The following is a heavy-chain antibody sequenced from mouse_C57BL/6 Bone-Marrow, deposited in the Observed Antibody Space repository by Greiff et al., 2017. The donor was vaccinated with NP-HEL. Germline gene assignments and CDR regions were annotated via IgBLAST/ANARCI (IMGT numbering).Heavy chain of an antibody. Sequence: QVQLKQPGAELVKPGASVKLSCKASGYTFTSYWMHWVKQRPGQGLEWIGMIHPNSGSTNYNEKFKSKATLTVDKSSSTAYMQLSSLTSEDSAVYYCAISPITTVVALDYWGQGTTLTVSS. CDR1: GYTFTSYW. CDR3: AISPITTVVALDY. J-gene: IGHJ2*01. D-gene: IGHD1-1*01. V-gene: IGHV1-64*01. CDR2: IHPNSGST.